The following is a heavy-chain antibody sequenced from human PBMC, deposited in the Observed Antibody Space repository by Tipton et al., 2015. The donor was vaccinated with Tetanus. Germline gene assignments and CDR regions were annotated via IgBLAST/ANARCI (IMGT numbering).Heavy chain of an antibody. D-gene: IGHD6-6*01. CDR2: ISSSGSHM. CDR3: ARDPYSSSSNWFDP. CDR1: GFTFSDFA. Sequence: SLRLSCAASGFTFSDFAMNWVRQAPGKGLEWVSSISSSGSHMYYAESVRGRFSISRDNAKNSLYLQMNSLRADDTALYYCARDPYSSSSNWFDPWGQGTLVTVSS. V-gene: IGHV3-21*06. J-gene: IGHJ5*02.